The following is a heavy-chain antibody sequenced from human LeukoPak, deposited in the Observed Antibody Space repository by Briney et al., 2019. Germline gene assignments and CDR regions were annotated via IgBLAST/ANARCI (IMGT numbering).Heavy chain of an antibody. CDR1: GYTFTSYY. V-gene: IGHV1-46*01. Sequence: DSVKVSCKASGYTFTSYYMHWVRQAPGQGLEWMGIINPSGGSTSYAQKFQGRVTMTRDTSTSTVYMELSSLRSEDTAVYYCARGSRGVVPAATFDYWGQGTLVTVSS. D-gene: IGHD2-2*01. CDR2: INPSGGST. J-gene: IGHJ4*02. CDR3: ARGSRGVVPAATFDY.